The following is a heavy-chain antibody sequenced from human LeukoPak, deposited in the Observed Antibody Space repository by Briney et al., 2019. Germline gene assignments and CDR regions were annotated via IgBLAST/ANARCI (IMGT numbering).Heavy chain of an antibody. Sequence: ASVKVSCKASGYTFTIYDINWVRQATGQGREWVGWINPNSGNTGYPQKCQGRVTITRNPSISTAYMELGSLRSEDTAVYYCARGYSYGYGADYWGQGTLVSVSS. CDR3: ARGYSYGYGADY. CDR2: INPNSGNT. D-gene: IGHD5-18*01. V-gene: IGHV1-8*03. CDR1: GYTFTIYD. J-gene: IGHJ4*02.